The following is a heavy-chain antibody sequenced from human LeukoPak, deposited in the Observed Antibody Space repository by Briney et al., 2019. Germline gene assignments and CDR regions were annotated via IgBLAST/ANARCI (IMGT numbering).Heavy chain of an antibody. Sequence: GGSLRLSCAASGFTFSSYAMHWVRQAPGKGLEWVAVISYDGSNKYYADSVKGRFAISRDNSKNTLYLQMNSLRAEDTAVYYCASPVRAGIAVAGTEIGYWGQGTLVTVSS. V-gene: IGHV3-30*09. CDR2: ISYDGSNK. CDR1: GFTFSSYA. CDR3: ASPVRAGIAVAGTEIGY. J-gene: IGHJ4*02. D-gene: IGHD6-19*01.